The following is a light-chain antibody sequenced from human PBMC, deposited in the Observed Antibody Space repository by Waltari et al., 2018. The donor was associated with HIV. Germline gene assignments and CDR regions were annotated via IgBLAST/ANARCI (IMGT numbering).Light chain of an antibody. J-gene: IGLJ2*01. Sequence: SYDLTPPSSLSVSPGQTASIPSPGHDLGDSYVCLYEQRPGRSPVLVIYQPTKRPSGIPGRFSGSNSGNTATLTISGARAMDEADYYCQAFDGRLGHVVFGGGTKLTVL. CDR1: DLGDSY. V-gene: IGLV3-1*01. CDR2: QPT. CDR3: QAFDGRLGHVV.